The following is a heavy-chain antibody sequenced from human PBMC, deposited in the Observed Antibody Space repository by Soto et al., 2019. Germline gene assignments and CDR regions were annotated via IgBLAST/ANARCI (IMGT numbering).Heavy chain of an antibody. D-gene: IGHD4-17*01. CDR1: GFSFSSYG. V-gene: IGHV3-33*01. J-gene: IGHJ4*02. CDR3: ARDAYPDYGNFVFDY. CDR2: IRYDGSNK. Sequence: GGSLRLSCAASGFSFSSYGMHLVRQAQGKGLEWVAVIRYDGSNKYYADSGKGRFTISRDNSKNTLYLQMNSLRAEDTAVYYCARDAYPDYGNFVFDYWGQGTLVTVSS.